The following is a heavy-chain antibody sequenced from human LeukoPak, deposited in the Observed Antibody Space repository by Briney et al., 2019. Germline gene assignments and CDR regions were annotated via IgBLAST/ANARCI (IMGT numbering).Heavy chain of an antibody. CDR1: GFTFSSYG. Sequence: GGPLRLSCAASGFTFSSYGMHWVRQAPGKGLEWVAFIRYDGSNKYYADSVKGRFTISRDNSKNTLYLQMNSLRAEDTAVYYCAKSLGGSSSYFDYWGQGTLVTVSS. CDR2: IRYDGSNK. J-gene: IGHJ4*02. CDR3: AKSLGGSSSYFDY. D-gene: IGHD6-6*01. V-gene: IGHV3-30*02.